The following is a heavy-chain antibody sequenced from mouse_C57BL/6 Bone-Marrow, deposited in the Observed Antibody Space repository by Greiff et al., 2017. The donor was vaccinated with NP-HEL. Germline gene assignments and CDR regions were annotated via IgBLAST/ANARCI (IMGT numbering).Heavy chain of an antibody. Sequence: VQLQQPGAELVMPGASVKLSCKASGYTFTSYWMHWVKQRPGQGLEWIGEIDPSDSYTNYNQKFKGKSTLTVDKSSSTAYMQLSSLTSEDSVVYYCARGRFAYWGQGTLVTVSA. V-gene: IGHV1-69*01. CDR2: IDPSDSYT. CDR3: ARGRFAY. CDR1: GYTFTSYW. J-gene: IGHJ3*01.